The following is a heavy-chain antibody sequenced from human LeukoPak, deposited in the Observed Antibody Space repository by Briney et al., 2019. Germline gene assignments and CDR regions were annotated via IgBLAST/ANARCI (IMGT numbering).Heavy chain of an antibody. CDR2: ISGGGST. D-gene: IGHD1-26*01. CDR1: AFTFSRSA. V-gene: IGHV3-23*01. Sequence: GGSLRLSCAASAFTFSRSAMSWVRQAPGKGLEWVSVISGGGSTYYADSVKGRFTISRDNSKNTLYLQMNSLRAEDTAVYYCARECGSYTFDPWGQGTLVTVSS. J-gene: IGHJ5*02. CDR3: ARECGSYTFDP.